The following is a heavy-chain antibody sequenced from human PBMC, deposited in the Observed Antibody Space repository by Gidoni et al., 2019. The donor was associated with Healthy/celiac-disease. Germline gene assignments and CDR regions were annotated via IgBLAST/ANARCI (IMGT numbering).Heavy chain of an antibody. D-gene: IGHD3-22*01. Sequence: EVQPVESGGGLVKTGGSLRLSCAASGFTFSSYSMNWVRQAPGKGLEWVSSISSSSSYIYYADSVKGRFTISRDNAKNSLSLQMNSLRAEDTAVYYCAGWYDSSGYLLDYWGQGTLVTVSA. V-gene: IGHV3-21*01. CDR2: ISSSSSYI. CDR3: AGWYDSSGYLLDY. CDR1: GFTFSSYS. J-gene: IGHJ4*02.